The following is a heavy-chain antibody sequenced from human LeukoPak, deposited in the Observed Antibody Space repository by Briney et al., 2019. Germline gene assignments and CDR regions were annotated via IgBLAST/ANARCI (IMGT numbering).Heavy chain of an antibody. CDR3: ARDIGGYSGHEGSGYFDY. V-gene: IGHV4-30-4*01. CDR1: GGSISSYY. J-gene: IGHJ4*02. Sequence: PSETLSLTCTVSGGSISSYYWSWIRQPPGKGLEWIGYIYYSGSTYYNPSLKSRVTISVDTSKNQFSLKLSSVTAADTAVYYCARDIGGYSGHEGSGYFDYWGQGTLVTVSS. D-gene: IGHD5-12*01. CDR2: IYYSGST.